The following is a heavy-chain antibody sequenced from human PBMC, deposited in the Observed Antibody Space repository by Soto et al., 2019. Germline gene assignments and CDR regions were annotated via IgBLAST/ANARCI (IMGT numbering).Heavy chain of an antibody. Sequence: QVPLQQWGAGLLKPSETLSLTCAVYGGSFSGYYWSWIRQPPGQGLEWIGEINHSGSTNYNPSLKSRVTISVDTRKNQCALPLSAVAAADTAVDYCARGLLTMIVVVRHDAFEIWGQGTMVTVSS. J-gene: IGHJ3*02. CDR1: GGSFSGYY. D-gene: IGHD3-22*01. V-gene: IGHV4-34*01. CDR2: INHSGST. CDR3: ARGLLTMIVVVRHDAFEI.